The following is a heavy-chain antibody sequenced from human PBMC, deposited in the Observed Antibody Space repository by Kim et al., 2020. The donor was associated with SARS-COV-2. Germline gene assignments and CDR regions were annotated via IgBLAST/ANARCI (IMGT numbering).Heavy chain of an antibody. D-gene: IGHD3-10*01. CDR3: ARVRASYFDN. J-gene: IGHJ4*02. CDR2: ISSSGAIK. Sequence: GGSLRLSCAASGFPFSTYEMNWVTQAPEKGLEWISYISSSGAIKYYADSVKGRFTISRDNTKNSLDLQKNSLRDDDTAIYYCARVRASYFDNWGQGSLVTVSS. CDR1: GFPFSTYE. V-gene: IGHV3-48*03.